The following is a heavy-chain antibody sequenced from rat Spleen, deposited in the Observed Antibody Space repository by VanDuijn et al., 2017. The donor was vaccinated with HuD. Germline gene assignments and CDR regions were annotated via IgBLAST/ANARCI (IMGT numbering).Heavy chain of an antibody. CDR2: ISYEGSST. Sequence: EVQLVESGGGLLQPGRSLKLSCAASGFSFSDYAVAWVRQTPKKGLEWVATISYEGSSTYYGDSVKGRFTVSRDNAKSTLYLQMNSLRSEDTATYYCARQRMYTTDYMDAWGQGASVTVSS. CDR1: GFSFSDYA. CDR3: ARQRMYTTDYMDA. J-gene: IGHJ4*01. V-gene: IGHV5-22*01. D-gene: IGHD1-6*01.